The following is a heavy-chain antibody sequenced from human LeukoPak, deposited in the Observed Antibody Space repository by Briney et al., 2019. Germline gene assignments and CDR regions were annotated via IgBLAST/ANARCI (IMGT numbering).Heavy chain of an antibody. Sequence: GGSLRLSCAASGFTFSSYWMGWVRQAPGKGLEWVANIKQEGSEKYYVDSVKGRFTISRDHAKNSLYLQLNRLRDEDTDVYYCARMLLLWFGESRTDAFDLWGKGTMVTVSS. CDR2: IKQEGSEK. J-gene: IGHJ3*01. CDR3: ARMLLLWFGESRTDAFDL. CDR1: GFTFSSYW. D-gene: IGHD3-10*01. V-gene: IGHV3-7*01.